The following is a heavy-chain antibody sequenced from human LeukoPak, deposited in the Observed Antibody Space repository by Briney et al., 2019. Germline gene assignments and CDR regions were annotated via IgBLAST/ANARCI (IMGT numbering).Heavy chain of an antibody. J-gene: IGHJ3*02. CDR1: GYTFRDYG. D-gene: IGHD3-10*01. CDR2: ISPYNGNT. CDR3: ARSISMVRGATRDSFDI. Sequence: GASVRVSCKASGYTFRDYGISWVRQAPGQGLEWMGWISPYNGNTNYAQNLQGRVTMTTDTSTSTAYMELRSLRSDDTAVYYCARSISMVRGATRDSFDIWGQGTMVTVSS. V-gene: IGHV1-18*01.